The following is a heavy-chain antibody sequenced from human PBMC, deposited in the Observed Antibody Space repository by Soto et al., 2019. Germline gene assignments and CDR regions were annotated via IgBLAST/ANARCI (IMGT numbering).Heavy chain of an antibody. CDR1: GGSLSSYY. J-gene: IGHJ5*02. D-gene: IGHD3-10*01. CDR2: IYYSGST. Sequence: SETLSLTCTVSGGSLSSYYWSWIRQPPGKGLEWIGYIYYSGSTNYNPSLKSRVTISVDTSKNQFSLKLSSVTAADTAVYYCARLEYYYGSGKYNWFDPWGQGTLVTVSS. CDR3: ARLEYYYGSGKYNWFDP. V-gene: IGHV4-59*08.